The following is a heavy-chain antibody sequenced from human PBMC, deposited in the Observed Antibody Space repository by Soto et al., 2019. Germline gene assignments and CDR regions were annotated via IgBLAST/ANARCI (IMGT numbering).Heavy chain of an antibody. D-gene: IGHD3-22*01. J-gene: IGHJ4*02. CDR2: IYYSGST. CDR1: GGSISSYY. CDR3: ARGGYYDSSGYYPFDY. V-gene: IGHV4-59*01. Sequence: SETLSLTCTVSGGSISSYYWSWLRQPPGKGLEWIGYIYYSGSTNYNPSLKSRVTISVDTSKNQFSLKLSSVTAADTAVYYCARGGYYDSSGYYPFDYWGQGTLVTVSS.